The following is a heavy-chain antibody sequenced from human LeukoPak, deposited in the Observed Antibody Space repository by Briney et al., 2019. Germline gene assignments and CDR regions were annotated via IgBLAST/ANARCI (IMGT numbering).Heavy chain of an antibody. CDR3: ARQLPTVYGMDV. J-gene: IGHJ6*02. CDR2: INPNSGGT. D-gene: IGHD4-11*01. V-gene: IGHV1-2*04. Sequence: ASVKVSCKASGYTFTGYYMHWVRQAPGQGLEWMGWINPNSGGTNYAQKFQGWVTMTRDTSISTAYMELGRLRSDDTAVYYCARQLPTVYGMDVWGQGTTVTVSS. CDR1: GYTFTGYY.